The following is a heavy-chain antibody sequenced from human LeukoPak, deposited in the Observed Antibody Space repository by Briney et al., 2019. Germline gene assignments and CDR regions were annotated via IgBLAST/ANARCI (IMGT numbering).Heavy chain of an antibody. CDR1: GYTFTSYG. CDR2: ISAYNGNT. CDR3: ARGVVVTAIRYYYYGMDV. J-gene: IGHJ6*02. D-gene: IGHD2-21*02. Sequence: ASVKVSCKASGYTFTSYGISWVRQAPGQGLEWMGWISAYNGNTNYGQKLQGRVTMTTDTSTSTAYMELRSLRSDDTAVYYCARGVVVTAIRYYYYGMDVWGQGTTVTVSS. V-gene: IGHV1-18*01.